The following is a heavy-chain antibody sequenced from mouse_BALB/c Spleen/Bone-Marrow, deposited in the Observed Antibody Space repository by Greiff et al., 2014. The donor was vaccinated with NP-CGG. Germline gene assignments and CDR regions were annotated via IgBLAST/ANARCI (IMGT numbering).Heavy chain of an antibody. CDR3: TSLGTY. CDR2: IDPSDNYT. D-gene: IGHD2-14*01. V-gene: IGHV1-69*02. CDR1: GYTFTSYW. J-gene: IGHJ3*01. Sequence: VQLQQSGAELVKPGASVKLSCKASGYTFTSYWMHWVKQRPGQGLEWIGAIDPSDNYTHDNQEFKGKATLTVDTSSSTAYMQLSSLASEDSAVYYCTSLGTYWGQGTLVTVSA.